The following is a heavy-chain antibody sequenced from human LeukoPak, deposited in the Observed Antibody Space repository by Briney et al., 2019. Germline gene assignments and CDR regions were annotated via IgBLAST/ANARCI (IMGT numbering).Heavy chain of an antibody. D-gene: IGHD3-22*01. CDR1: GFTFSSYA. V-gene: IGHV3-23*01. CDR3: AKDGSPVIGDWFDP. Sequence: GGSLRLSCAASGFTFSSYAMSWVRQAPGKGLEWVSAISGSGGSTHYADSVKGRFTISRDSSKNTLYLQMNSLRAEDTAVYYCAKDGSPVIGDWFDPWGQGTLVTVSS. J-gene: IGHJ5*02. CDR2: ISGSGGST.